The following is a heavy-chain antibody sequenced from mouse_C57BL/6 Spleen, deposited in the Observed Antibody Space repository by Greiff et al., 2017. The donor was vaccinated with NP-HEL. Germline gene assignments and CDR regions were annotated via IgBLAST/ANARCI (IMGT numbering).Heavy chain of an antibody. CDR3: ARDEDDGYFDY. Sequence: EVHLVESGGGLVKPGGSLKLSCAASGFTFSSYAMSWVRQTPEKRLEWVATISDGGSYTYYPDNVKGRFTISRDNAKNNLYMQMSHLKSEDTAMYYCARDEDDGYFDYWGQGTTLTVSS. J-gene: IGHJ2*01. CDR2: ISDGGSYT. V-gene: IGHV5-4*01. D-gene: IGHD2-3*01. CDR1: GFTFSSYA.